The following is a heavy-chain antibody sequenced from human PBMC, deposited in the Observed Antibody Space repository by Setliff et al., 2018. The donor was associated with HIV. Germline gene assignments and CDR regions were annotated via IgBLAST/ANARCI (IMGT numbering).Heavy chain of an antibody. D-gene: IGHD6-19*01. CDR1: GGSISSGGYY. CDR2: IYYTGST. J-gene: IGHJ4*02. CDR3: ARSLLPSITVAGTIGY. V-gene: IGHV4-31*03. Sequence: PSETLSLTCIVSGGSISSGGYYWTWIRQYPGKGLEWIGYIYYTGSTYYNPSLKSRLTMSVDASKNQFSLKLSSVTAADTAVYYCARSLLPSITVAGTIGYWGQGSLVTVSS.